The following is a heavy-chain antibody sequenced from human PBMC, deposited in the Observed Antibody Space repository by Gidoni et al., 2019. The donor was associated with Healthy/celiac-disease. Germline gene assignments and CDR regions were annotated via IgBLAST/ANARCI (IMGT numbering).Heavy chain of an antibody. CDR3: ARVNGYSSGWLGDWFDP. V-gene: IGHV4-34*01. CDR1: GGSFSCYY. Sequence: VQLQQWGAGLLTPSATLSLPCAVYGGSFSCYYWSRIRQPPGKGLEWIGERNHSGSTNYNPSLKSRVTISVDTSKNQISLKLSSVTAADTAVYYCARVNGYSSGWLGDWFDPWGQGTLVTVSS. CDR2: RNHSGST. D-gene: IGHD6-19*01. J-gene: IGHJ5*02.